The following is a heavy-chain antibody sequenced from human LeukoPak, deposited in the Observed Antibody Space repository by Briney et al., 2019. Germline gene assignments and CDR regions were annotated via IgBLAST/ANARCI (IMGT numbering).Heavy chain of an antibody. D-gene: IGHD2-2*01. Sequence: ASVKVSCKASGYTFTGYYMHWVRQAPGQGLEWVGWINPNSGGTKYAQKFQGRVTVIRDTSISTVYMELSSLRSEDTAVYYCATDEDCSSTSCLSAFDIWGQGTMVTVSS. V-gene: IGHV1-2*02. J-gene: IGHJ3*02. CDR2: INPNSGGT. CDR1: GYTFTGYY. CDR3: ATDEDCSSTSCLSAFDI.